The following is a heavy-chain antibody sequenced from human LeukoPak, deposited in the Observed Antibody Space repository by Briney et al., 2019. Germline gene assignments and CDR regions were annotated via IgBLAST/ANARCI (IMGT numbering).Heavy chain of an antibody. CDR3: ARDPRGYSYGYLDH. Sequence: GGSLRLSCAASGFTFSDPYMSWIRQAPGKGLEWISYISGSSSFTSYTGSVKGRFTISRDNAKNSLYLQMNSLAVEDTAVYYCARDPRGYSYGYLDHWGLGTLVTVSS. CDR2: ISGSSSFT. J-gene: IGHJ5*02. CDR1: GFTFSDPY. V-gene: IGHV3-11*06. D-gene: IGHD5-18*01.